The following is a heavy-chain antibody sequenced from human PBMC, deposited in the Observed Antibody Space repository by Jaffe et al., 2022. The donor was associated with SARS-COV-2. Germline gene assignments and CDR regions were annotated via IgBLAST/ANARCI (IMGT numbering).Heavy chain of an antibody. D-gene: IGHD6-19*01. Sequence: EVQLVESGGGLVQPGRSLRLSCAASGFTFDDYAMHWVRQAPGKGLEWVSGISWNSGSIGYADSVKGRFTISRDNAKNSLYLQMNSLRAEDTALYYCAKDIGFGAVAGIRGRTSGMDVWGQGTTVTVSS. CDR2: ISWNSGSI. CDR1: GFTFDDYA. J-gene: IGHJ6*02. CDR3: AKDIGFGAVAGIRGRTSGMDV. V-gene: IGHV3-9*01.